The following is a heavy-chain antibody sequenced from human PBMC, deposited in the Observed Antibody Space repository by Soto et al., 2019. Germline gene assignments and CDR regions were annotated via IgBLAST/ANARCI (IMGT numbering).Heavy chain of an antibody. CDR2: FSGGDGGT. J-gene: IGHJ4*02. D-gene: IGHD1-1*01. V-gene: IGHV3-23*01. Sequence: EVQLLGSGGGLVQPGGSLRLSCAASGFSISTYGVTWVRQAPGKGLEWVSGFSGGDGGTHYADSVKGRFTISRDNSKNTAYLLMNSLRTDDTAAYYCARWNGFGDYWGQGTRVTVSS. CDR3: ARWNGFGDY. CDR1: GFSISTYG.